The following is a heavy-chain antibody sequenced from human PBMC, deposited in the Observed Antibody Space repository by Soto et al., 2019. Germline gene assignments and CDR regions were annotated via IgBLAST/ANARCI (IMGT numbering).Heavy chain of an antibody. Sequence: ASVKVSCKASAYTFTRYYVHWVRQAPGQGLEWMGIINPSGGSTSYAQKFQGRVTMTRDTSTSTVYMELSSLRSEDTAVYYCARGLSPGGGAFDYWGQGTLVTVSS. J-gene: IGHJ4*02. D-gene: IGHD3-16*01. CDR3: ARGLSPGGGAFDY. V-gene: IGHV1-46*01. CDR1: AYTFTRYY. CDR2: INPSGGST.